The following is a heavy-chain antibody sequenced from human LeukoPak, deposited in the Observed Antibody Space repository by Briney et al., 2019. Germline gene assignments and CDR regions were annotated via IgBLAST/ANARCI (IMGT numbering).Heavy chain of an antibody. J-gene: IGHJ5*02. CDR3: ARHRVTMIEVVPITPLGWFDP. D-gene: IGHD3-22*01. Sequence: KPSETLSLTCTASGGSISSSSYYWGWIRQPPGKGLEWIGSIYYSGSTYYNPSLNSRVTISVDTSKNQFSLKLSSVTAADTAVYYCARHRVTMIEVVPITPLGWFDPWGQGTLVTVSS. CDR2: IYYSGST. CDR1: GGSISSSSYY. V-gene: IGHV4-39*01.